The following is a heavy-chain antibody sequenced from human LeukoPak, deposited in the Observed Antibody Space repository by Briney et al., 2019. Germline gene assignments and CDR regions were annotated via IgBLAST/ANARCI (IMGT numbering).Heavy chain of an antibody. CDR3: AKGLVGATIEGFGDY. CDR2: ISWNGGSI. CDR1: GFTFDDYA. D-gene: IGHD1-26*01. V-gene: IGHV3-9*01. Sequence: GGSLRLSCAASGFTFDDYATHWVRQAPGKGLEWVSGISWNGGSIGYADSVKGRFTISRDNAKNSLYLQMNSLRAEDTALYYCAKGLVGATIEGFGDYWGQGTLVTVSS. J-gene: IGHJ4*02.